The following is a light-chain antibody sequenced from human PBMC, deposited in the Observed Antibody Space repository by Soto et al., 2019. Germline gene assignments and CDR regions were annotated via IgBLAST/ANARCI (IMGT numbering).Light chain of an antibody. J-gene: IGKJ2*01. CDR3: QQSYSTPRT. V-gene: IGKV1-39*01. CDR1: QTINTY. CDR2: AAS. Sequence: DIRMTQSPSSLSASVGDRVTITCRAGQTINTYLNWYQHKPGKAPKLLIYAASSLQSGVPSRFSGSGSGTDFTLTISSLQPEDVATYYCQQSYSTPRTFGQGTKLEIK.